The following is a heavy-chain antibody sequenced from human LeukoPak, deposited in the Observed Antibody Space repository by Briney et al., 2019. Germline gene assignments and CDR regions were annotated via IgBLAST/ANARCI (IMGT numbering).Heavy chain of an antibody. D-gene: IGHD3-10*01. CDR2: IYYSGST. V-gene: IGHV4-59*08. CDR1: GGSISSYY. CDR3: ARGSGTYAMNFDY. Sequence: SETLSLTCTVSGGSISSYYWSWTRQPPGKGLEWIGYIYYSGSTNYNPSLKSRVTISVDTSKNQFSLKLSAVTAADTAVYYCARGSGTYAMNFDYWGQGTLVTVSS. J-gene: IGHJ4*02.